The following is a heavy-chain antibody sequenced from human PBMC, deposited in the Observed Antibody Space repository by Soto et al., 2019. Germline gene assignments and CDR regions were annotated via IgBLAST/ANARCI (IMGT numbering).Heavy chain of an antibody. CDR2: ISSSGNTM. V-gene: IGHV3-48*03. J-gene: IGHJ4*02. D-gene: IGHD1-26*01. Sequence: EVQLVESGGGLVQPGGSLRLSCAASGFTFSNYEMNWVRQAPGKGLEWVSYISSSGNTMYYADSVKGRSTISRDNAKNSLYLQMNSLRAEDTAVYYCARESGSYDYFDYWGQGTLVIVSS. CDR1: GFTFSNYE. CDR3: ARESGSYDYFDY.